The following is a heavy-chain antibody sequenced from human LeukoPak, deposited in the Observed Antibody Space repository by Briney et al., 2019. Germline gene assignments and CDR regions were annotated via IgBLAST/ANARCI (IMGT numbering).Heavy chain of an antibody. V-gene: IGHV4-4*07. CDR2: IYTSGST. D-gene: IGHD3-3*01. CDR3: ARVNFWSGYYTLGTKYYMDV. CDR1: GGSISSYY. Sequence: SETLSLTCTVSGGSISSYYWSWIRQPAGKGLEWIGRIYTSGSTNYNPSLKSRVTMSVDTSKNQFSLKLSSVTAADTAVYYCARVNFWSGYYTLGTKYYMDVWGKGTTVTVSS. J-gene: IGHJ6*03.